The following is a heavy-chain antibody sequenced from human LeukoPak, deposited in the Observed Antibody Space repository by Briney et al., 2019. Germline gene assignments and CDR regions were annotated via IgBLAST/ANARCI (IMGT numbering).Heavy chain of an antibody. D-gene: IGHD2-21*02. J-gene: IGHJ4*02. CDR2: ISSSSSYI. CDR3: ARGGDGVTDY. Sequence: GGSLRLSCAASGFTFSSYAMSWVRQAPGKGLEWVSSISSSSSYIYYADSVKGRFTISRDNAKNSLYLQMNSLRAEDTAVYYCARGGDGVTDYWGQGTLVTVSS. CDR1: GFTFSSYA. V-gene: IGHV3-21*01.